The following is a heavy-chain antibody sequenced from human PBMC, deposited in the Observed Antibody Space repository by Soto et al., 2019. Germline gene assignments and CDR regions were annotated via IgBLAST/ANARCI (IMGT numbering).Heavy chain of an antibody. Sequence: VQLVESGGGLVQPGGSLRLSCAASGFTFSSYAMHWVRQAPGKGLEYVSAISSIGGSTYYANSVKGRFTISRDNSKNTLYLQMGSLRAEDMAVYYCARGEWFGELCPWGQGTLVTVSS. CDR1: GFTFSSYA. CDR3: ARGEWFGELCP. D-gene: IGHD3-10*01. V-gene: IGHV3-64*01. CDR2: ISSIGGST. J-gene: IGHJ4*02.